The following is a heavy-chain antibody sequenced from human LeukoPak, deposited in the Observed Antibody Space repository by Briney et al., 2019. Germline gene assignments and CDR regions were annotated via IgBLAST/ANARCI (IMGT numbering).Heavy chain of an antibody. CDR2: ISSSSTYI. CDR3: ARDQPSRPPGSGRNPRDY. D-gene: IGHD3-10*01. V-gene: IGHV3-21*01. Sequence: PGGSLRLSWAASGFTFSSYSMNWVRKAPGKGLEWVSSISSSSTYIYYADSVKGRFTISRDNAKNSPYLQMNSLRAEDTAVYYCARDQPSRPPGSGRNPRDYWGQGTLVTVSS. CDR1: GFTFSSYS. J-gene: IGHJ4*02.